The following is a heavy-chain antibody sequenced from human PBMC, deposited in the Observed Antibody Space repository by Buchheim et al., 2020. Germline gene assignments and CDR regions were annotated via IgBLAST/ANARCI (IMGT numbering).Heavy chain of an antibody. D-gene: IGHD6-6*01. Sequence: EVQLVESGGGLVQPGGSLRLSCAASGFTFSSYEMNWVRQAPGKGLEWASYISSSGSTIYYADSVKGRFTISRDNAKNSLYLQMNSLRAEDTAVYYCAREARYYYYYYGMDVWGQGTT. CDR3: AREARYYYYYYGMDV. V-gene: IGHV3-48*03. CDR1: GFTFSSYE. CDR2: ISSSGSTI. J-gene: IGHJ6*02.